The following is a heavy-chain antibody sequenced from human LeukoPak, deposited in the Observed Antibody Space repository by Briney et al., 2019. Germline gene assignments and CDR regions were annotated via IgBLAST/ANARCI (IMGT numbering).Heavy chain of an antibody. D-gene: IGHD3-22*01. CDR3: ARQGTPAYYDSSGYYYPSGIFDY. J-gene: IGHJ4*02. Sequence: SETLSLTCTVSGYSISSGYYWGWIRQPPGKGLEWIGSIYHSGSTYYNPSLKSRVTISVDTSKNQFSLKLSSVTAADTAVYYCARQGTPAYYDSSGYYYPSGIFDYWGQGTLVTVSS. CDR2: IYHSGST. V-gene: IGHV4-38-2*02. CDR1: GYSISSGYY.